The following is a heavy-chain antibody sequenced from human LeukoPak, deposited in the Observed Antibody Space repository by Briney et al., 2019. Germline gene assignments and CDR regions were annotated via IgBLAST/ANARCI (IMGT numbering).Heavy chain of an antibody. D-gene: IGHD3-10*01. CDR2: ISAYNGNT. CDR1: GYTFTSYG. V-gene: IGHV1-18*01. Sequence: ASVTVSCTASGYTFTSYGISWVRQAPGQGLEWMGWISAYNGNTNSAQNLQGRVTMTTDTSTNTAYMELRSLRSNDTAVYYCARSGRSGGHNWFDPWGQGTLVTVSS. CDR3: ARSGRSGGHNWFDP. J-gene: IGHJ5*02.